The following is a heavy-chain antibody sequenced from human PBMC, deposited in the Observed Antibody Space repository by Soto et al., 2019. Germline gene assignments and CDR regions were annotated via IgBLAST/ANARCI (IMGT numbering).Heavy chain of an antibody. Sequence: SVKVSCKASGGTFSSYAISWVRQAPGQGLEWMGGIIPIFGTANYAQKFQGRVTITADESTSTAYMELSSLRSEDTAVYHCARGDYGDYVDYYYGMDVWGQGTTVTVSS. CDR1: GGTFSSYA. J-gene: IGHJ6*02. V-gene: IGHV1-69*13. D-gene: IGHD4-17*01. CDR3: ARGDYGDYVDYYYGMDV. CDR2: IIPIFGTA.